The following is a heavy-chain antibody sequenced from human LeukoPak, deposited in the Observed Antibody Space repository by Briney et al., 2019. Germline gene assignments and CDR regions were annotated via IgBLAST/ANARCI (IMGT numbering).Heavy chain of an antibody. CDR3: ARGPTISETGCFDY. CDR2: INHRGDT. Sequence: PSETLSLTCAVYGGSFSTYYWSWIRQSPGKGLEWIAEINHRGDTNYSPSVKSRVTISVDTSKNQFSLKVSSLTAADTAVYYCARGPTISETGCFDYWGQGTLVTVSS. J-gene: IGHJ4*03. CDR1: GGSFSTYY. D-gene: IGHD1-1*01. V-gene: IGHV4-34*01.